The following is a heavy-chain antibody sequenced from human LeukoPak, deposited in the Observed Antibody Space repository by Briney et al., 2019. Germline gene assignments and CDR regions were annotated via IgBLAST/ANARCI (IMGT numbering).Heavy chain of an antibody. V-gene: IGHV1-2*02. Sequence: ASVKVSCKASGYTFTGYYMHWVRQAPGQGLECMGWINPNSGGTNYAQKFQGRVTMTRDTSISTAYMELSRLRSDNTAVYYCALPRNGVSDAFDIWGQGTMVTVSS. J-gene: IGHJ3*02. CDR1: GYTFTGYY. D-gene: IGHD1-1*01. CDR3: ALPRNGVSDAFDI. CDR2: INPNSGGT.